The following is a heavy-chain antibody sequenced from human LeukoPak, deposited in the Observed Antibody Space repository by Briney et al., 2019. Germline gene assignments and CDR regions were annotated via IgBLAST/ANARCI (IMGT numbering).Heavy chain of an antibody. D-gene: IGHD4-23*01. Sequence: GGSLRLSCAASGFTFSSYAMSWVRQAPGKGLEWVSAISGSGGSTYYADSVKGRFTISRDNSKNTQYLQMNSLRAEDTAVYYCAKAKERYGGNSPFDYWGQGTLVTVSS. CDR1: GFTFSSYA. CDR2: ISGSGGST. J-gene: IGHJ4*02. CDR3: AKAKERYGGNSPFDY. V-gene: IGHV3-23*01.